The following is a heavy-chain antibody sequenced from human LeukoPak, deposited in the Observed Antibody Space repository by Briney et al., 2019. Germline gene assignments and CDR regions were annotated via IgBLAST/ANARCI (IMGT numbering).Heavy chain of an antibody. CDR1: GFTVGSNY. V-gene: IGHV3-53*01. CDR2: IYTSGNT. J-gene: IGHJ5*02. Sequence: PGGSLRLSCAASGFTVGSNYMSWVRQAPGKRLEWVSIIYTSGNTYYADSVKGRFTISRDNSKNTLYLQMNSLRAEDTAVYYCARGPDGYNLGTWFGPWGQGTLVTVSS. CDR3: ARGPDGYNLGTWFGP. D-gene: IGHD5-24*01.